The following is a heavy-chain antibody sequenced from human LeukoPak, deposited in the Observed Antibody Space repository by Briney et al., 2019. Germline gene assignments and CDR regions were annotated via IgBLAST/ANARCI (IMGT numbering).Heavy chain of an antibody. CDR1: GFGVNSNY. J-gene: IGHJ4*02. D-gene: IGHD7-27*01. Sequence: HPGGSLRLSCAASGFGVNSNYMSWVRQVPGKGLEWVSVIYSGGSTYYADSVKGRFTISRDNSKNTLYLQMNSLRAEDTAVYYCARDRELGHFGYWGQGTLVTVSS. CDR2: IYSGGST. CDR3: ARDRELGHFGY. V-gene: IGHV3-53*01.